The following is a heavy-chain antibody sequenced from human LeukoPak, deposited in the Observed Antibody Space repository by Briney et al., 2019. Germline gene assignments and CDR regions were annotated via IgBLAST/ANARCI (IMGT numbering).Heavy chain of an antibody. V-gene: IGHV5-51*01. CDR3: ARRLGSDIVATWGSDWFDH. Sequence: GESLKISCKGSGYKFTNYWIGWVRQMPGKGLEWMGIIYPGDSDTRYSPSFQGQVTISANKSISTAYLQWSSLKASDTAMYYCARRLGSDIVATWGSDWFDHWGQRTLVTVSS. CDR2: IYPGDSDT. CDR1: GYKFTNYW. J-gene: IGHJ5*02. D-gene: IGHD5-12*01.